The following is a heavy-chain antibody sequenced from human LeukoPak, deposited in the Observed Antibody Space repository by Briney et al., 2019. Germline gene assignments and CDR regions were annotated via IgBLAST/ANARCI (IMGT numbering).Heavy chain of an antibody. CDR3: ASNVNSRGAFDI. J-gene: IGHJ3*02. Sequence: KASETLSLTCTVSGGSISSYYWSWIRQPPGKGLEWIGYIYYSGSTNYNPSLKSRVTISVDTSKNQFSLKLSSVTAADTAVYYCASNVNSRGAFDIWGQGTMVTVSS. V-gene: IGHV4-59*08. CDR2: IYYSGST. D-gene: IGHD2/OR15-2a*01. CDR1: GGSISSYY.